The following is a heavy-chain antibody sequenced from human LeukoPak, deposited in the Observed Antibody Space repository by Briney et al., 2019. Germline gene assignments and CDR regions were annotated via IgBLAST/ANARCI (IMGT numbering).Heavy chain of an antibody. CDR3: ANQDLVVPDY. D-gene: IGHD2-15*01. J-gene: IGHJ4*02. CDR1: GFTFNDYY. Sequence: GGSLRLSCAASGFTFNDYYMSWISQAPGKGVEWVSYISSSGSTIYYADSVKGRFTISRDNAKNSLYLQMNSLRAEDTAVYYCANQDLVVPDYWGQGTMVTVSS. V-gene: IGHV3-11*01. CDR2: ISSSGSTI.